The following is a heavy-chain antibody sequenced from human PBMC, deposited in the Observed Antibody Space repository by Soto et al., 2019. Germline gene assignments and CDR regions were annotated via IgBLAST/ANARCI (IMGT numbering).Heavy chain of an antibody. D-gene: IGHD2-2*01. CDR3: ARLVVVPYFQD. CDR1: GFSLDTRGVG. CDR2: IYWDDDE. Sequence: SGPTLVNPTQTLTLTCTFSGFSLDTRGVGVGWIRQPPGKALEWLAFIYWDDDERYSPSLESRLTITRDSSKNQVVLTMANMDPVDTATYYCARLVVVPYFQDWGQGTLVTVSS. J-gene: IGHJ1*01. V-gene: IGHV2-5*02.